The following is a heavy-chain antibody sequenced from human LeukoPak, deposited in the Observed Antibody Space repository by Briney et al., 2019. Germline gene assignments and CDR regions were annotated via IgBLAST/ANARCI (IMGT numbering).Heavy chain of an antibody. D-gene: IGHD6-19*01. CDR3: AQEYPDPSGQIGGDY. J-gene: IGHJ4*02. Sequence: PGGSLRLSCAASGFTFSSYAMSWVRQAPGKGLEWVSVISGSGVVTYYADSVRGRFTISRDNSNNTLYLQMNSLRAEDTAVYYYAQEYPDPSGQIGGDYWGQGTLVTVSS. CDR2: ISGSGVVT. CDR1: GFTFSSYA. V-gene: IGHV3-23*01.